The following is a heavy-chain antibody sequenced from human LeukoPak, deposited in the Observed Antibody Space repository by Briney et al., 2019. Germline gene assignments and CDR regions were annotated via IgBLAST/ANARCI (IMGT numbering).Heavy chain of an antibody. V-gene: IGHV3-30-3*01. CDR1: GFTFSSYA. CDR3: ARDSGPYDF. D-gene: IGHD3-3*01. CDR2: ISYDGSNK. Sequence: GGSLRLSCVASGFTFSSYAMHWVRQAPGKGLEWVAVISYDGSNKYYADSVKGRFTISRDNSKNTLYLQMNSLRAEDTAVYYCARDSGPYDFWGQGTLVTVSS. J-gene: IGHJ4*02.